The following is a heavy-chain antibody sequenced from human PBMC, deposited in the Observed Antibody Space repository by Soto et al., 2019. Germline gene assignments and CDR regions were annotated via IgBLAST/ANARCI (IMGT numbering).Heavy chain of an antibody. J-gene: IGHJ4*02. Sequence: VGPQTIACASCGFPFIHHSLHWVRPRPAEGLVWVSRITSDGKSKAYAESVKGRFAISRDNAKNSLYLEMNSLRAEDTAVYYCARESEDLTSNFDYCGQGTLVTVSS. V-gene: IGHV3-74*01. CDR3: ARESEDLTSNFDY. CDR2: ITSDGKSK. CDR1: GFPFIHHS.